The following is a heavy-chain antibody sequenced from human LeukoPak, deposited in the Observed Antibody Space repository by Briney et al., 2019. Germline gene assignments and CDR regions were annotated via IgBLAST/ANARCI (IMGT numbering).Heavy chain of an antibody. CDR1: GGSISSYY. Sequence: SETLSLTCTVSGGSISSYYWSWIRQPPGKGLEWIGYIYYSGSTNYNPSLKSRVTISVDTSKNQFSLKLSSVTAADTAVYYCARGLALPLSFRSGKNYYMDVWGKGTTVTISS. V-gene: IGHV4-59*01. D-gene: IGHD2-21*01. J-gene: IGHJ6*03. CDR3: ARGLALPLSFRSGKNYYMDV. CDR2: IYYSGST.